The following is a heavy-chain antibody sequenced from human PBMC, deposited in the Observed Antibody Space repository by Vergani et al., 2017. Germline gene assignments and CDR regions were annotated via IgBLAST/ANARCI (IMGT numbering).Heavy chain of an antibody. D-gene: IGHD5-24*01. CDR3: AKDRFGRDGYNVMDWFDP. J-gene: IGHJ5*02. Sequence: EVQLLESGGDLVQPGGSLRLSCAASGFTFNHYAMNWVRQAPGKGLEWVSGISGSGGSTYYAGSVKGRFTISRDNSKNTLYLQMNSLRAEDTAVYYCAKDRFGRDGYNVMDWFDPWGQGTLVTVSS. CDR2: ISGSGGST. CDR1: GFTFNHYA. V-gene: IGHV3-23*01.